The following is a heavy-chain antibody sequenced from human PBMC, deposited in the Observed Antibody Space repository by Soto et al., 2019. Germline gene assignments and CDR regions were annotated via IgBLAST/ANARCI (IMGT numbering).Heavy chain of an antibody. D-gene: IGHD4-17*01. V-gene: IGHV3-23*01. CDR2: ISGSGDST. Sequence: EVQLLESGGGLVQPGGSLRLSCAASGFTFSSYAMSWVRQAPGKGLEWVSVISGSGDSTYYADSLKGRFTVSRDNSKNTLYLQMNSLRADDTAVYYCAKHIGILTGTIDYWGQGTLVTVSS. CDR1: GFTFSSYA. CDR3: AKHIGILTGTIDY. J-gene: IGHJ4*02.